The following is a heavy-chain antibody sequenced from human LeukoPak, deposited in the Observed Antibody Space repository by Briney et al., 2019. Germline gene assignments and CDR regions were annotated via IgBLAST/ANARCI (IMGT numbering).Heavy chain of an antibody. CDR3: ARGTIAAAGYYYFDY. D-gene: IGHD6-13*01. Sequence: PGGSLRLSCAASGFTFSSYSMNWARQAPGKGLEWVSFITTSSSTIYYADSVKGRFTISRDNAKNSLYLQMNSLREEDTAVYYCARGTIAAAGYYYFDYWGQGTQVTVSS. V-gene: IGHV3-48*02. CDR2: ITTSSSTI. CDR1: GFTFSSYS. J-gene: IGHJ4*02.